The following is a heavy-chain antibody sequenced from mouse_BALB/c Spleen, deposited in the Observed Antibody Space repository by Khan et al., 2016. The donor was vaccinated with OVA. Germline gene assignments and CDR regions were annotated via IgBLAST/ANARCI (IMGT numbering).Heavy chain of an antibody. CDR3: AREASDWYFDV. Sequence: QIQLVQSGPELKKPGETVKISCKASGYTFTNYGMNWVKQAPGKGLKWMGWINTYTGEPTYTDDFKGRFAFSLETSASTAYLQINNLKKEDMATYFGAREASDWYFDVWGAGTTVTVSS. CDR2: INTYTGEP. V-gene: IGHV9-1*02. J-gene: IGHJ1*01. CDR1: GYTFTNYG.